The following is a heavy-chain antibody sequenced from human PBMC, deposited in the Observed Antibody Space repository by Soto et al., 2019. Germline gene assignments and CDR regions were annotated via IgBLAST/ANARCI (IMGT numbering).Heavy chain of an antibody. CDR3: ATVKIFLEWLLYGMDV. Sequence: ASVKVSCKVSGYTLTELSMHWVRQAPGKGLEWMGGFDPEDGETIYAQKFQGRVTMTEDTPTDTAYVELSSLRSEDTAGYYCATVKIFLEWLLYGMDVWGQGTTVTVSS. D-gene: IGHD3-3*01. CDR2: FDPEDGET. CDR1: GYTLTELS. J-gene: IGHJ6*02. V-gene: IGHV1-24*01.